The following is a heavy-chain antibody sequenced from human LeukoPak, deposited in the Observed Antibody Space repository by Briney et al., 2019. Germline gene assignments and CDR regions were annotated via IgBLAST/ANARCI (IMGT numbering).Heavy chain of an antibody. CDR1: GGSISSYY. Sequence: SETLSLTCTVSGGSISSYYWSWIRQSPGKGLEWIGRIYTSGSTNYNPSLKSRVTISVDTSKNQFSLKLSSVTAADTAVYYCARERGYCSGGSCYFHILSDYYYMDVWGKGTTVTISS. CDR2: IYTSGST. CDR3: ARERGYCSGGSCYFHILSDYYYMDV. D-gene: IGHD2-15*01. J-gene: IGHJ6*03. V-gene: IGHV4-4*08.